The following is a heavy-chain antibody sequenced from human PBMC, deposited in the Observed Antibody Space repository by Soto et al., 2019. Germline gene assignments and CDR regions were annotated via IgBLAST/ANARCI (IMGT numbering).Heavy chain of an antibody. CDR2: INHVGIT. V-gene: IGHV4-34*01. CDR3: AREVYCSSTSCYVHYYYGMDV. J-gene: IGHJ6*02. CDR1: GGSFRGFY. D-gene: IGHD2-2*01. Sequence: LSLTCAVSGGSFRGFYWTWIRQSPGKGLEWLGDINHVGITNYNPSLKSRVSIPVDTSKSQFSLKLSSVTAADTAVYYCAREVYCSSTSCYVHYYYGMDVWGQGTTVTVSS.